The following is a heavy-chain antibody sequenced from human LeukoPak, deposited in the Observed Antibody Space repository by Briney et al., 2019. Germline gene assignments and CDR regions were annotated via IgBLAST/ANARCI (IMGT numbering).Heavy chain of an antibody. Sequence: PSETPSLTCTVSGGSISSGGYYWSWVRQHPGKGLEWIGYIYYSGSTYYNPSLKSRVTISVDTSKNQFSLKLSSVTAADTAVYYCASAVSSVGSVAGPPGALDYWGQGTLVTVSS. CDR1: GGSISSGGYY. CDR3: ASAVSSVGSVAGPPGALDY. J-gene: IGHJ4*02. CDR2: IYYSGST. V-gene: IGHV4-31*03. D-gene: IGHD6-19*01.